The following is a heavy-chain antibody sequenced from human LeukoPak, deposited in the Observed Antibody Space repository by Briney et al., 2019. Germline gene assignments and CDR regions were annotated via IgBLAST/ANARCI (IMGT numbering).Heavy chain of an antibody. V-gene: IGHV3-30*01. CDR2: TSYDGSNK. Sequence: GGSLRLFCASSGFTFSSYAMHWVRQAPGKGREWVAVTSYDGSNKYYADSVKGRFTISRDNSKNTLYLQMNSLRAEDTAVYYCARGVAAAGTGTFIDNWFDPWGQGTLVTVSS. CDR1: GFTFSSYA. D-gene: IGHD6-13*01. J-gene: IGHJ5*02. CDR3: ARGVAAAGTGTFIDNWFDP.